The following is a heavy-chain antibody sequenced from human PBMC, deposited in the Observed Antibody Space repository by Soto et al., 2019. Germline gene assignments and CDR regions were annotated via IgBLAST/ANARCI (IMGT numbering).Heavy chain of an antibody. CDR3: ASVTFGGVVLAH. V-gene: IGHV4-59*01. Sequence: SETLSLTCTVSAASFSKYYWTWIRQPPGKGLEWIGYVYFNGNTNYNPSLKRRVSISIDTSKNQISLTLNSVTAADTAVYYCASVTFGGVVLAHWGQGTLVTVST. CDR2: VYFNGNT. CDR1: AASFSKYY. J-gene: IGHJ4*02. D-gene: IGHD3-16*01.